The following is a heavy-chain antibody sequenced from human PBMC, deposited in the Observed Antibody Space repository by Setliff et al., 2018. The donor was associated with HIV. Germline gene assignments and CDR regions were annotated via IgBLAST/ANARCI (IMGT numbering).Heavy chain of an antibody. CDR3: ARDLGWKLYDW. J-gene: IGHJ4*02. Sequence: GGSLRLSCAASGFTFSNYWMNWVRQAPGKGLEWVADIKQDGGEENYVDSVKGRFTISRDNAKNSLFLQMNSLRAEDTAVYYCARDLGWKLYDWWGQGTLVTVSS. CDR2: IKQDGGEE. V-gene: IGHV3-7*01. D-gene: IGHD2-8*01. CDR1: GFTFSNYW.